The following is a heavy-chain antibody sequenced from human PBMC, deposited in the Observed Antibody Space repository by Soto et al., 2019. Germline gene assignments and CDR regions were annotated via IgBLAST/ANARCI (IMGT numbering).Heavy chain of an antibody. CDR1: GGSFSGYY. CDR3: ARARTKWLLYSRWFDP. D-gene: IGHD3-3*01. V-gene: IGHV4-34*01. J-gene: IGHJ5*02. Sequence: PSETLSLTCAVYGGSFSGYYWSWIRQPPGKGLEWIGEINHSGSTNYNPSLKSRVTISVDTSKNQFPLKLSSVTAADTAVYYCARARTKWLLYSRWFDPWGQGTLVTVSS. CDR2: INHSGST.